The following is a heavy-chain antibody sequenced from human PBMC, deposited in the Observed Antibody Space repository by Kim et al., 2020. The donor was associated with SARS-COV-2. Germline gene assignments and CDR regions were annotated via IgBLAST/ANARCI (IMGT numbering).Heavy chain of an antibody. Sequence: GESLKISCQASGYSFINYWIAWVRQTPGKGLEFLGVIYPADSDTRYSPPFKGQVTISADKSITTAYLQWSSLGASDTAIYYCARRRDEDRIGQYPLEAFDIWGQGTLVTVSS. J-gene: IGHJ3*02. D-gene: IGHD3-3*01. CDR3: ARRRDEDRIGQYPLEAFDI. CDR2: IYPADSDT. CDR1: GYSFINYW. V-gene: IGHV5-51*01.